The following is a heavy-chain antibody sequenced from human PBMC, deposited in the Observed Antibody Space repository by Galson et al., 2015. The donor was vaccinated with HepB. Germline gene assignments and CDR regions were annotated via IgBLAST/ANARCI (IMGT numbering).Heavy chain of an antibody. Sequence: SLRLSCAVSGFTFSSYAMSWVRQAPGKGLEWVSAISGSGGSTYYADSVKGRFTISRDNSKNTLYLQMNSLRAEDTAVYYCARWGSGSYYNANGYYFDYWGQGTLVTVSS. J-gene: IGHJ4*02. D-gene: IGHD3-10*01. CDR2: ISGSGGST. V-gene: IGHV3-23*01. CDR1: GFTFSSYA. CDR3: ARWGSGSYYNANGYYFDY.